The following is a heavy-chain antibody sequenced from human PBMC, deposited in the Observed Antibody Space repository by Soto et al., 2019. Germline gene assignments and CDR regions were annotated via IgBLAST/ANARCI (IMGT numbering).Heavy chain of an antibody. V-gene: IGHV3-30*18. D-gene: IGHD6-6*01. CDR3: AKACGSSFGNLYYYYGMDV. CDR2: ISCDGGNK. J-gene: IGHJ6*02. Sequence: PGGSLRLPCAALGFTFSSYGMHWVRQAPGKGLGWVAVISCDGGNKYYADSVKGRFTISSDNSNNALYLQMNILRAEDPAVYYCAKACGSSFGNLYYYYGMDVWGQGTTVTVSS. CDR1: GFTFSSYG.